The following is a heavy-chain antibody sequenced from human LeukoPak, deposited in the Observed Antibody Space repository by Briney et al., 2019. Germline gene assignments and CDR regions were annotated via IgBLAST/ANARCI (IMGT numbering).Heavy chain of an antibody. CDR3: AGAGAQRPIWNNYLNPIDY. CDR1: GGSISTYY. V-gene: IGHV4-59*01. Sequence: SETLSLTCTVSGGSISTYYWSWIRQPPGKGLEWIGYIYYSGSTDSNPSLKSRVTISVDTSKNQFSLKLSSVTAADTAVYYCAGAGAQRPIWNNYLNPIDYWGQGTLVTVSS. J-gene: IGHJ4*02. D-gene: IGHD1/OR15-1a*01. CDR2: IYYSGST.